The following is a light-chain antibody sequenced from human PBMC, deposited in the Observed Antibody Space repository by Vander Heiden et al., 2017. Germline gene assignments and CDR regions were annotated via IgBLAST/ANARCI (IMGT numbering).Light chain of an antibody. CDR1: RGHSSSV. Sequence: HPVLTQSPSASASLAASVKLPCPLDRGHSSSVIACNQHQPVKGPRYLMQVKGDGSHIKGDGIPDRFSGSSSGAERYLTISSLQSEDESDYYCQTWATAIRVFGGGTKLTVL. J-gene: IGLJ3*02. V-gene: IGLV4-69*01. CDR3: QTWATAIRV. CDR2: VKGDGSH.